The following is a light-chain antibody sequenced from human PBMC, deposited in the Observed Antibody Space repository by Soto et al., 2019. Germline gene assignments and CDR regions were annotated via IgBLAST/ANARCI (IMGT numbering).Light chain of an antibody. CDR1: QSVSSSY. CDR3: QQYDNSPAFFT. CDR2: GAS. V-gene: IGKV3-20*01. J-gene: IGKJ3*01. Sequence: EIVLTQSPGTLSLSPGERATLSCRASQSVSSSYLAWYQQKPGQAPRLLIYGASSRAAGIPDRFSGSGSGTDFTLTISRLEPEDIAVYYCQQYDNSPAFFTFGPGTKVDIK.